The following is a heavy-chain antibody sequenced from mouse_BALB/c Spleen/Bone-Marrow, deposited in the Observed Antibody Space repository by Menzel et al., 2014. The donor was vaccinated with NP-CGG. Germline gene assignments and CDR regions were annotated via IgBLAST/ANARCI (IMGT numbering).Heavy chain of an antibody. CDR2: IRNKANGYTT. D-gene: IGHD2-14*01. CDR1: GFTFTDYY. Sequence: EVQLVESGGGLVQPGGSLRLSCATSGFTFTDYYMSWVRQPPGKALEWLGFIRNKANGYTTEYSASVKGRFTIARDNSQSILYLQKNTLRAEDSAAYYCARDRRYGPAWFAYWGQGTLVTISA. CDR3: ARDRRYGPAWFAY. V-gene: IGHV7-3*02. J-gene: IGHJ3*01.